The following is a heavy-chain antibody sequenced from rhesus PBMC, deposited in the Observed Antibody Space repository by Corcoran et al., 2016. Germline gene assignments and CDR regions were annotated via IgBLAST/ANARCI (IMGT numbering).Heavy chain of an antibody. CDR2: IYWNDSK. Sequence: QVTLKESGPALVKPTQTLTPTCTFSGFSISTTGTGLGWIRQPPGKALEWLASIYWNDSKYYSTSLKSRLTISKDTSKNQVVLTMTNMDPVDTATYYCARVRYYFDYWGQGVLVTVSS. CDR3: ARVRYYFDY. V-gene: IGHV2-95*01. J-gene: IGHJ4*01. CDR1: GFSISTTGTG.